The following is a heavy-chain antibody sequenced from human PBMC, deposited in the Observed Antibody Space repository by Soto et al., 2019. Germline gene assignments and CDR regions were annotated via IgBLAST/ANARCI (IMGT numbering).Heavy chain of an antibody. V-gene: IGHV1-69*02. Sequence: SVKVSCKASGGTSSSYTSSWVRQAPGQGLEWMGRIIPILGIANYAQKFQGRVTITADKSTSTAYMELSSLRSEDTAVYYCATTDSSSWIYYYYYMDVWGKGTTVTVSS. CDR2: IIPILGIA. CDR3: ATTDSSSWIYYYYYMDV. J-gene: IGHJ6*03. CDR1: GGTSSSYT. D-gene: IGHD6-13*01.